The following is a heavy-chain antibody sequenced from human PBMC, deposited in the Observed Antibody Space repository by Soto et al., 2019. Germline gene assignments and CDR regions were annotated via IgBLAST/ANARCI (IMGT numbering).Heavy chain of an antibody. Sequence: PGGSLRLSCAASGFTFSSYAMHWVRQAPGKGLEWVAVISYDGSDKYYADSVKGRFTISRDNSKNTLYLQMNSLRAEDTAVYYCAVRDGYNFDYFDYWGQGTLVTVSS. J-gene: IGHJ4*02. V-gene: IGHV3-30-3*01. CDR1: GFTFSSYA. D-gene: IGHD5-12*01. CDR2: ISYDGSDK. CDR3: AVRDGYNFDYFDY.